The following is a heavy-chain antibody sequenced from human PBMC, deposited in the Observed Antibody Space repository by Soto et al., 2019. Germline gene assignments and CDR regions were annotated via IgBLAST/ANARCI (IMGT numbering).Heavy chain of an antibody. CDR2: VCDDGTIA. CDR3: GRTFRDGLLGLDP. J-gene: IGHJ5*02. CDR1: GFTFSRSW. V-gene: IGHV3-74*01. D-gene: IGHD3-16*01. Sequence: GSLTLYCAAAGFTFSRSWLHWVQQAPGKGLVWLSRVCDDGTIANYAGSVKGRFSISRDNAKNTLYLQMTSLRAEDAAIYYCGRTFRDGLLGLDPWGQGTLVTVSS.